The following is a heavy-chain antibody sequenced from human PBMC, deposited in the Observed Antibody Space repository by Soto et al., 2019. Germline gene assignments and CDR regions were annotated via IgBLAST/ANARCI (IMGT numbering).Heavy chain of an antibody. Sequence: PGGSLRLSCAASGFTFRSHGMHWVRQAPGKGLEWVAVISYDGTNQYYVDSVKGRFTISRDNPKNILYLQMNSLKEDDTAVYYCVTGPTSGSYYTPFDHWGQGTLVTVSS. CDR3: VTGPTSGSYYTPFDH. J-gene: IGHJ4*02. CDR2: ISYDGTNQ. V-gene: IGHV3-30*03. D-gene: IGHD1-26*01. CDR1: GFTFRSHG.